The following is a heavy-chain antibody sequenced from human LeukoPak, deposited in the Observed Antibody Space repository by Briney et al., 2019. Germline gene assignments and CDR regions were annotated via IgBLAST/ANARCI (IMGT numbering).Heavy chain of an antibody. J-gene: IGHJ5*02. CDR3: ARDLFPAAAGKELDP. CDR1: GYTFTSYG. Sequence: ASVKVSCKASGYTFTSYGLSWVRQAPGQGLEWMAWISAHNGNTNYAQKLQGRVTMTTDISTSTAYMELRSLRSDDTAVYYCARDLFPAAAGKELDPWGQGTLVTVSS. CDR2: ISAHNGNT. D-gene: IGHD6-13*01. V-gene: IGHV1-18*01.